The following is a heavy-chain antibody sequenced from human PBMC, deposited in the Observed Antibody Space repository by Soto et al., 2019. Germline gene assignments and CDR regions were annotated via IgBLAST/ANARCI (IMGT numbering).Heavy chain of an antibody. D-gene: IGHD2-2*01. Sequence: PGGSLRLSCTASGLTFGDYAMSWVRQAPGKGLEWVGFIRSKAYGGTTEYAASVKGRFTISRDDSKSIAYLQMNSLKTEDTAVYYCTRDLAWGYCSSTSCPTGFDYWGQGTLVTVSS. J-gene: IGHJ4*02. CDR3: TRDLAWGYCSSTSCPTGFDY. CDR2: IRSKAYGGTT. CDR1: GLTFGDYA. V-gene: IGHV3-49*04.